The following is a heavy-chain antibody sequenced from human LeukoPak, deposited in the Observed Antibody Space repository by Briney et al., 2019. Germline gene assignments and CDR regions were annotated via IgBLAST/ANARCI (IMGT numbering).Heavy chain of an antibody. D-gene: IGHD3-22*01. J-gene: IGHJ4*02. CDR2: IKEDGSEK. Sequence: PGGSLRLSCAASGFTFSTYWMSWVRQAPGKGLEWVANIKEDGSEKYYGDSVKGRFTISRDNAKNSLYLEMNSQGVEDTAVYYCARDSSGYQWGQGTLVTVSS. CDR1: GFTFSTYW. CDR3: ARDSSGYQ. V-gene: IGHV3-7*01.